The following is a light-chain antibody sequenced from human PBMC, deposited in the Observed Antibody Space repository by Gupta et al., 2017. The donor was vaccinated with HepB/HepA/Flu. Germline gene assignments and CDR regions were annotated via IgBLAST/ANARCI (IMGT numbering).Light chain of an antibody. J-gene: IGKJ4*01. CDR1: QRSINN. CDR2: DAS. CDR3: RQRSNWPIT. Sequence: EIALTQSPATLSSAPVDRATLSCRDSQRSINNLAWYQHEPGRAPRLPIYDASTTATGIPARYSGSGSGTDFTLTISRLEPEDFPVYYCRQRSNWPITCSRGTKVEIK. V-gene: IGKV3-11*01.